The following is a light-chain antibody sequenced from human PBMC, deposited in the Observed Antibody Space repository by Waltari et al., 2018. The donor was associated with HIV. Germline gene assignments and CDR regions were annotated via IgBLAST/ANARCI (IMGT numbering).Light chain of an antibody. CDR1: KLGDEF. CDR3: QTWDNDIAV. CDR2: QDS. Sequence: SYELTQPPSMSVSPGQTASITCSGDKLGDEFVYWYQQRPGQSPVMVIYQDSERPSGSPERFSGSNSGNTATLTISGTQATDEADYYCQTWDNDIAVFGGGTKLTVL. J-gene: IGLJ2*01. V-gene: IGLV3-1*01.